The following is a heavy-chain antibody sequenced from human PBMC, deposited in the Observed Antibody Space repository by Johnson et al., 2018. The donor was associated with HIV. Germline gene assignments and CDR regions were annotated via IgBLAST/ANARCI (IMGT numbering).Heavy chain of an antibody. Sequence: QMHLVESGGGVVQPGGSLRLSCAASGFTFSSYGMHWVRQAPGKGLEWVAVIRYDGSNKYYADSVKGRFTISRDNSKNTLYLQMKSLRAEDTAVYYCAKGRSGTTASIDAFDIWGQGTMVTVSS. D-gene: IGHD1-7*01. CDR2: IRYDGSNK. CDR3: AKGRSGTTASIDAFDI. J-gene: IGHJ3*02. CDR1: GFTFSSYG. V-gene: IGHV3-30*02.